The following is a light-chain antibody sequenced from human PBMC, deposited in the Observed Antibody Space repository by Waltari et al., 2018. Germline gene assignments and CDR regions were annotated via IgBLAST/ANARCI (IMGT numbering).Light chain of an antibody. CDR3: ASYTSRNTLV. Sequence: QSALTQPASVSGSPGQSIPISCTGTSRHVVPYSYISWYQQHPGNVPKVMIFDVSNRPSGVSNRFSGSKSGNTASLTISGLQAEDEADYYCASYTSRNTLVFGSGTKVTIL. CDR2: DVS. CDR1: SRHVVPYSY. J-gene: IGLJ1*01. V-gene: IGLV2-14*03.